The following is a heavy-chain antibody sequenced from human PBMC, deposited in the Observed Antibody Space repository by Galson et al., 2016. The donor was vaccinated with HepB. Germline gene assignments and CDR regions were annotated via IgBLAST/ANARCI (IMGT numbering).Heavy chain of an antibody. CDR1: GYIFTGYA. CDR3: ARSWGSGSLNYYYYAMDV. J-gene: IGHJ6*02. D-gene: IGHD3-10*01. V-gene: IGHV1-3*01. Sequence: SVKVSCKASGYIFTGYAIHWVRQAPGQRLEWMGWINGGNGNTKYSQRLQGRITIARDTSATTAYMELSSLRSEDTAVYYCARSWGSGSLNYYYYAMDVWGLGTTVTVSS. CDR2: INGGNGNT.